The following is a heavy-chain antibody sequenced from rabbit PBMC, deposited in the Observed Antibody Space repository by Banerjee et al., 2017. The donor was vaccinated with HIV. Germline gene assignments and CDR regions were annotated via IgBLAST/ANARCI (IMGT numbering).Heavy chain of an antibody. CDR3: ARDYSGNRPYYFNL. V-gene: IGHV1S45*01. J-gene: IGHJ4*01. Sequence: QEQLVESGGGLVQPEGSLTLTCKASGFTLSSYWMWWVRQAPGKGLEWIACIGAGSSGTTYYASWAKGRFTISKSSSTVTLQVTSLTAADTATYFCARDYSGNRPYYFNLWGQGTLVTVS. CDR2: IGAGSSGTT. CDR1: GFTLSSYW. D-gene: IGHD1-1*01.